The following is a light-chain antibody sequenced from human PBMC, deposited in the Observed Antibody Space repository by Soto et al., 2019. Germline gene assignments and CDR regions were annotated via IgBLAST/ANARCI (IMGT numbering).Light chain of an antibody. CDR3: NSYTTNSTVV. V-gene: IGLV2-14*01. J-gene: IGLJ2*01. Sequence: QSVLTQPASVSGSPGQSITISCTGTSRDVGAYNYVSWFQHHPGKAPKLMIYDVSNRPSGVSYRFSGSKSGNTASLTISGLQAEDEADYYCNSYTTNSTVVFGGGTKVTVL. CDR1: SRDVGAYNY. CDR2: DVS.